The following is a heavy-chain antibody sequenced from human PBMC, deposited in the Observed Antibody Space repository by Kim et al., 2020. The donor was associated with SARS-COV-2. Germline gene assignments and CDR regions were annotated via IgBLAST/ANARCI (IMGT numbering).Heavy chain of an antibody. D-gene: IGHD6-13*01. Sequence: SETLSLTCTVSGGSISSSSYYWGWIRQPPGKGLEWIGSIYYSGSTYYNPSLKSRVTISVDTSKNQFSLKLSSVTAADTAGYYCARREAAAGYSDYWGQGT. CDR3: ARREAAAGYSDY. CDR1: GGSISSSSYY. J-gene: IGHJ4*02. CDR2: IYYSGST. V-gene: IGHV4-39*01.